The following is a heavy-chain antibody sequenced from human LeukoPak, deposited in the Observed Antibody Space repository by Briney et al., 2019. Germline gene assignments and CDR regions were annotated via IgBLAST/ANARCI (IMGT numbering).Heavy chain of an antibody. CDR2: INHSGTT. CDR1: GYSISSGDY. V-gene: IGHV4-38-2*02. D-gene: IGHD3-3*02. CDR3: ARGWSILRGGDWFDP. J-gene: IGHJ5*02. Sequence: SETLSLTCTVSGYSISSGDYWGWIRQPPGKGLEWIASINHSGTTYYTPSLKSRGSISVDPSKNQLSLSLSSVTAADTAVYYCARGWSILRGGDWFDPWGQGTLVTVSS.